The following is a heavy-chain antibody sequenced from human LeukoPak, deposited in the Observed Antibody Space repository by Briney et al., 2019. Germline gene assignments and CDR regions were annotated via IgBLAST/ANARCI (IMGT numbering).Heavy chain of an antibody. V-gene: IGHV4-34*01. Sequence: PSETLSLTCAVYGGSFSGYYWSWIRQPPGKGLEWIGEINHSGSTNYNPSLKSRVTISVDTSKNQFSLKLSSVTAADTAVYYCARAGGYQVAFDIWGQGTMVTVPS. CDR1: GGSFSGYY. J-gene: IGHJ3*02. CDR3: ARAGGYQVAFDI. CDR2: INHSGST. D-gene: IGHD3-22*01.